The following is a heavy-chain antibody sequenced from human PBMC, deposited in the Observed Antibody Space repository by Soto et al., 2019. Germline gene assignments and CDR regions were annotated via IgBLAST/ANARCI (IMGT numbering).Heavy chain of an antibody. D-gene: IGHD6-13*01. CDR2: IIPIFCTA. CDR1: GGTFSSYA. Sequence: QVQLVQSGAEVKKPGSSVKVSCKASGGTFSSYAISWVRQAPGQGLEWMGGIIPIFCTANYAQKFQGRVTITADESTSIAYMELSSLRSEDTAVYYCARDQSISYSSSSLFGMDVWGQGTTVTVSS. J-gene: IGHJ6*02. V-gene: IGHV1-69*01. CDR3: ARDQSISYSSSSLFGMDV.